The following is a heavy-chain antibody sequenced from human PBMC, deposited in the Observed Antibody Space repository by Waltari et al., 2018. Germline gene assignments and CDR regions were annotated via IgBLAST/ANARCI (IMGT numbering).Heavy chain of an antibody. V-gene: IGHV4-34*01. CDR3: ARRWVGALFDP. Sequence: QVQLQQWGAGLLKPSETLSLPCAVHGGSFIGYYWSWIRQPPGKGLEWIGEINHSGSTNYNPSLKSRVTISVDTSKNQFSLKLSSVTAADTAVYYCARRWVGALFDPWGQGTLVTVSS. D-gene: IGHD1-26*01. J-gene: IGHJ5*02. CDR2: INHSGST. CDR1: GGSFIGYY.